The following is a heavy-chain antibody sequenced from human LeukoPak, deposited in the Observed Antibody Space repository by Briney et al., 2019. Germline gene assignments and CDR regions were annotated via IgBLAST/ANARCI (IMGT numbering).Heavy chain of an antibody. Sequence: ETLSLTCTVSGYSISSGYYWGWIRQPPGKGPEWIGSIYHSGSTYYNPSLKSRVTISVDTSKNQFSLKLISVTAADTAVYYCARVRRGENFDNWGQGTLVTVSS. V-gene: IGHV4-38-2*02. D-gene: IGHD3-16*01. CDR2: IYHSGST. CDR3: ARVRRGENFDN. J-gene: IGHJ4*02. CDR1: GYSISSGYY.